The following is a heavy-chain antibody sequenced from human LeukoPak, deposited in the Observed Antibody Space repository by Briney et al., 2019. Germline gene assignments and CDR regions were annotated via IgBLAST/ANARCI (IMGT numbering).Heavy chain of an antibody. Sequence: SETLSLTCAVYGGSFSGYYWSWIRQPPGKGLEWIGEINHSGSTNYNPSLKGRVTISVDTCMKQCSLNLSSVTAADTAVYYCARERWFDIWGQGTMVTVSS. D-gene: IGHD4-23*01. CDR3: ARERWFDI. V-gene: IGHV4-34*01. J-gene: IGHJ3*02. CDR2: INHSGST. CDR1: GGSFSGYY.